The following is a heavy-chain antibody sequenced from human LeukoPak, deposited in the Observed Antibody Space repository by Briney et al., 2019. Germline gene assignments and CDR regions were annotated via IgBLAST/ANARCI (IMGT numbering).Heavy chain of an antibody. CDR2: IYYRGRT. CDR1: GGSFSGYY. J-gene: IGHJ3*02. CDR3: ARAGYCDSTTCPDAFDI. Sequence: SEALSLTCAVYGGSFSGYYWGWIRQPPGKGLEWIGSIYYRGRTYYSPSLKSRVSISVDTSKNQLSLRLSSVTAADTAVYYCARAGYCDSTTCPDAFDIWGQGTKVTVSS. V-gene: IGHV4-34*01. D-gene: IGHD2-2*01.